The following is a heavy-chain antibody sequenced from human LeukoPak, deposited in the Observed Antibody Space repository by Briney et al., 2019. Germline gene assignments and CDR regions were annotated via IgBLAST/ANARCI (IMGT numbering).Heavy chain of an antibody. D-gene: IGHD1-14*01. CDR3: ARDGPRGYFQH. CDR1: GDSFTSYG. Sequence: GASVKVSCNTSGDSFTSYGISWVRQAPGQGLEYMGWINTYNGHTNYAQKLQGRVTVTTDTSTSTAYLELRSLRSDDTAVYYCARDGPRGYFQHWGQGTLITVSS. J-gene: IGHJ1*01. CDR2: INTYNGHT. V-gene: IGHV1-18*01.